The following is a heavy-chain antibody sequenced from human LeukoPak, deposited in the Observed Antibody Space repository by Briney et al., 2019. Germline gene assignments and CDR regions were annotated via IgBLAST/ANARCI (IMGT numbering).Heavy chain of an antibody. CDR3: ARDNYGDYGPPFYYYGMDV. J-gene: IGHJ6*02. CDR1: GGSISSYY. Sequence: SETLSLTCTVSGGSISSYYWSWIRQPAGKGLGWIGRIYTSGSTNYNPSLKSRVTMSVDTSKNQFSLKLSSVTAADTAVYYCARDNYGDYGPPFYYYGMDVWGQGTTVTVSS. V-gene: IGHV4-4*07. D-gene: IGHD4-17*01. CDR2: IYTSGST.